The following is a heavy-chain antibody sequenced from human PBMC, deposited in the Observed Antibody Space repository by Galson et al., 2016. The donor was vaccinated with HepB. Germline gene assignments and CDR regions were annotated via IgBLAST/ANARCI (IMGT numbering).Heavy chain of an antibody. CDR2: IHRRGDS. D-gene: IGHD1-26*01. V-gene: IGHV3-53*01. CDR1: GFTLNSHD. Sequence: SLRLSCAASGFTLNSHDMSWVRQAPGKGLEFLSVIHRRGDSYDADSVKGRFTTSRDNSRNTVFLQMDSLRGEDTAVYYCVKGLGLGGGRVNLGENSWGQGTLVIVSS. CDR3: VKGLGLGGGRVNLGENS. J-gene: IGHJ5*02.